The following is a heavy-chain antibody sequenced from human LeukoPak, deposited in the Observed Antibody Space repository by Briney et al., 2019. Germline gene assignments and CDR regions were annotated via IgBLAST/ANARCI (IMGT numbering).Heavy chain of an antibody. CDR3: ARETDWLFLYYFDY. CDR2: IYYSGST. D-gene: IGHD3-9*01. CDR1: GGSISSYY. J-gene: IGHJ4*02. V-gene: IGHV4-39*07. Sequence: SETLSLTCTVSGGSISSYYWGWIRQPPGKGLEWIGSIYYSGSTYYNPSLKSRVTISVDTSKNQFSLKLSSVTAADTAVYYCARETDWLFLYYFDYWGQGTLVTVSS.